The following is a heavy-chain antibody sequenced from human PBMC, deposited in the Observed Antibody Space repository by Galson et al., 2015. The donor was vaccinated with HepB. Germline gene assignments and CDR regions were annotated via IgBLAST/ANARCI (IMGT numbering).Heavy chain of an antibody. CDR2: ISSSSSYI. D-gene: IGHD6-13*01. J-gene: IGHJ4*02. Sequence: SLRLSCAASGFTFSSYSMNWVRQAPGKGLEWVSSISSSSSYIYYADSVKGRFTISRDNAKNSLYLQMNSLRAEDTAVYYCARSSSWYEGSVDYFDYWGQGTLVTVSS. CDR1: GFTFSSYS. V-gene: IGHV3-21*01. CDR3: ARSSSWYEGSVDYFDY.